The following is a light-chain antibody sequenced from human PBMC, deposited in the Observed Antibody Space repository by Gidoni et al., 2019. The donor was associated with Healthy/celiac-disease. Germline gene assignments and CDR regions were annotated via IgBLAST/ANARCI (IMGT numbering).Light chain of an antibody. V-gene: IGLV1-44*01. J-gene: IGLJ3*02. CDR1: SSNIGSNT. CDR2: STN. CDR3: AAWDDSLKGV. Sequence: QSVLTQPPSASGTPGQRVTISCSGSSSNIGSNTVNWYQQLPGTAPKLLIYSTNQRPSGVPDRFSGSKSGTSAPLAISGLQSEDEADYYCAAWDDSLKGVFGGGTKLTVL.